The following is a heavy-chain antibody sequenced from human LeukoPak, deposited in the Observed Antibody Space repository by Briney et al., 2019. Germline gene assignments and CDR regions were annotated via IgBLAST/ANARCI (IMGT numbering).Heavy chain of an antibody. CDR3: AKDTISGMDV. Sequence: GGSLRLSCAASGFTFSSYAMHWVRQAPGKGLEWVAVISYDGSNKYYADSVKGRFTISRDNSKSTLYLQMNSLRAEDTAVYYCAKDTISGMDVWGQGTTVTVSS. CDR1: GFTFSSYA. CDR2: ISYDGSNK. D-gene: IGHD3-9*01. V-gene: IGHV3-30-3*01. J-gene: IGHJ6*02.